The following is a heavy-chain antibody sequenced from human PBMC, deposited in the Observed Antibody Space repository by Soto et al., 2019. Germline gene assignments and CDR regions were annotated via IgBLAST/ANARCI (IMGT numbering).Heavy chain of an antibody. J-gene: IGHJ6*02. CDR3: ARRSAGIQLWLKGYYYGMDV. CDR2: MNPNSGNT. CDR1: GYTFTSCD. V-gene: IGHV1-8*01. Sequence: GASVKVSCKASGYTFTSCDINWVRQATGQGLEWMGWMNPNSGNTGYAQKFQGRVTMTRNTSISTAYMELSSLRSEDTAVYYCARRSAGIQLWLKGYYYGMDVWGQGTTVTVSS. D-gene: IGHD5-18*01.